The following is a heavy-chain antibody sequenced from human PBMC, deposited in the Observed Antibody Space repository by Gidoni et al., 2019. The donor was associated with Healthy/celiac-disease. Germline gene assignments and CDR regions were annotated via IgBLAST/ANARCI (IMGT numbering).Heavy chain of an antibody. CDR3: ASTPSRSSSWYSVDY. D-gene: IGHD6-13*01. Sequence: QVQLVESGGGVVQPGRSLRRSCAAPGFTFISYGMHWVRPAPGKGLEWVAVIWNDGSNKYYADSVKGRFTISRDNSKNTLYLQMNSLRAEDTAVYYCASTPSRSSSWYSVDYWGQGTLVTVSS. J-gene: IGHJ4*02. CDR2: IWNDGSNK. V-gene: IGHV3-33*01. CDR1: GFTFISYG.